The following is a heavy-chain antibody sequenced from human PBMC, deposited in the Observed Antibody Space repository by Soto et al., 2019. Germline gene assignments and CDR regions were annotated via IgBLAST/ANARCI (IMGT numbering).Heavy chain of an antibody. Sequence: PGGSVRLSCAASGFSVSSNYMSWVRQAPGKGLEWVSFIHSGGGTYYADSVKGRFTISRDNSKNTLYLQMNSLRAEDTAVYYCARGFGWVDVRSQGTTVTVSS. CDR2: IHSGGGT. CDR1: GFSVSSNY. V-gene: IGHV3-66*01. CDR3: ARGFGWVDV. D-gene: IGHD3-10*01. J-gene: IGHJ6*02.